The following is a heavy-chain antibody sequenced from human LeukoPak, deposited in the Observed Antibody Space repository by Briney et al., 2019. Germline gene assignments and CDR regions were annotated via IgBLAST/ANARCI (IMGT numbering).Heavy chain of an antibody. J-gene: IGHJ4*02. Sequence: ASVKVSCKASGYTFTSYGISWVRQAPGQGLEWMGWISAYNGNTNYAQKLQGRVTITTDTSTSTAYMELRSLRSDDTAVYYCASSDRRGAAAGTPFDYWGQGTLVTVSS. V-gene: IGHV1-18*01. CDR3: ASSDRRGAAAGTPFDY. D-gene: IGHD6-13*01. CDR2: ISAYNGNT. CDR1: GYTFTSYG.